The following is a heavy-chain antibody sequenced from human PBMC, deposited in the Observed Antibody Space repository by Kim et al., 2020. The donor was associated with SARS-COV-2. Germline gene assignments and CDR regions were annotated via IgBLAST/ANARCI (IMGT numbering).Heavy chain of an antibody. J-gene: IGHJ6*02. V-gene: IGHV3-30*03. CDR1: GFTFSIYG. CDR2: ISCDGTYT. D-gene: IGHD6-13*01. CDR3: ATVPSRWDLRRGYYGMDV. Sequence: GGSLRLSCAASGFTFSIYGMHWVRQAPGKGLEWVAVISCDGTYTYYADSVKGRFTVSRDNSKNTVYLQMNSLTAEDTALFYCATVPSRWDLRRGYYGMDVWGQGTTVTVSS.